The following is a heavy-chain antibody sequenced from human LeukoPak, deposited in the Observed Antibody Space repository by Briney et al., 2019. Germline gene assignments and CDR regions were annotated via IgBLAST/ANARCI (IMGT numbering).Heavy chain of an antibody. J-gene: IGHJ5*02. CDR2: INHSGST. CDR1: GGSFSGYY. CDR3: ARGYSSSSYNWFDP. D-gene: IGHD6-6*01. V-gene: IGHV4-34*01. Sequence: SSETLSLTCAVYGGSFSGYYWSWIRQPPGKGLEWIGEINHSGSTNYNPSLESRVTISVDTSKNQFSLKLSSVTAADTAVYYCARGYSSSSYNWFDPWGQGTLVTVSS.